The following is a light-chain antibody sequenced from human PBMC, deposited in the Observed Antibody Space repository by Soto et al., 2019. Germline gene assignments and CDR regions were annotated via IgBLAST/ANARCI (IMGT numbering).Light chain of an antibody. CDR1: NIGIKS. CDR2: DDG. CDR3: RVWDSSSDHPV. V-gene: IGLV3-21*02. J-gene: IGLJ3*02. Sequence: SYELTQPPSVSVAPGQTATITCRGNNIGIKSVQWYQQKPGQAPVLVVHDDGDRPSGIPERVSGSNSGNTATLTISRVEAGDEADYYCRVWDSSSDHPVFGGGTKLTVL.